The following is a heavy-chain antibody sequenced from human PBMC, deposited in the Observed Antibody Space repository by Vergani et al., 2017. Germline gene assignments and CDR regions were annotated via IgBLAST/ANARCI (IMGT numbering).Heavy chain of an antibody. J-gene: IGHJ3*02. V-gene: IGHV1-69*02. Sequence: QVQLVQSGAEVKKPGSSVKVSCKASGGTFSSYTISWVRQAPGQGLEWMGWIIPILGIANYAQKFQGRVTITADKSTSTAYMELSSLRSEDTAVYYCARGITMIPETDAFDIWGQGTMVTVSS. CDR2: IIPILGIA. CDR1: GGTFSSYT. CDR3: ARGITMIPETDAFDI. D-gene: IGHD3-22*01.